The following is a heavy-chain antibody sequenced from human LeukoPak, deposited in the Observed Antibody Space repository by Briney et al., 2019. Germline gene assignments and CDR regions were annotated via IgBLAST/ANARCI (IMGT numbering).Heavy chain of an antibody. V-gene: IGHV1-18*04. CDR3: ARAWLRRKYYYYMDV. Sequence: GASVKVSCKASGYTFSNYGMSWVRQAPGHGLEWMGWISGFNGHTMYSQKSQGRVTMTTDTSTSTAYMEVRSLRSDDTAVYYCARAWLRRKYYYYMDVWGKGTTVTVSS. CDR2: ISGFNGHT. CDR1: GYTFSNYG. D-gene: IGHD5-12*01. J-gene: IGHJ6*03.